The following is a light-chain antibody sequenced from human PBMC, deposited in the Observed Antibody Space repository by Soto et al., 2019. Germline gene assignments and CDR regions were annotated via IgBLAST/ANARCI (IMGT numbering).Light chain of an antibody. V-gene: IGLV4-69*01. CDR1: SGHSNYA. J-gene: IGLJ2*01. Sequence: QPVLTQSPSASASLGASVKLTCTLSSGHSNYAIAWHQQQPEKGPRYLMKINSDGSHSKGDGTPDRFSGSSSGTERSLTISSLQSEDEAEYYCQTWGSGIVVFGGGTKLTVL. CDR2: INSDGSH. CDR3: QTWGSGIVV.